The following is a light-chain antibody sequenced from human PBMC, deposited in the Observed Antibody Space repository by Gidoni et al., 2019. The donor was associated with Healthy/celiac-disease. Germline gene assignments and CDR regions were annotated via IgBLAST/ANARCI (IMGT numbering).Light chain of an antibody. V-gene: IGKV3-11*01. CDR3: QQRSNWPPWT. Sequence: EIVLIQSPATLSLSPGERATLSCRASQSVSSYLAWYQQKPGQAPRLLIYDASNRATGIPARFSGSGSGTDFTLTISSLEPEDFAVYYCQQRSNWPPWTFXQXTKVEIK. CDR1: QSVSSY. J-gene: IGKJ1*01. CDR2: DAS.